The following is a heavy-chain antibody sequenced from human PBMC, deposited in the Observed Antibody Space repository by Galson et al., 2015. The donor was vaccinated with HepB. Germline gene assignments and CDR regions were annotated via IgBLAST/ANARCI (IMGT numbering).Heavy chain of an antibody. CDR3: AKGLLSPFIFDY. CDR1: GFTFSSYA. CDR2: ISGSGGST. J-gene: IGHJ4*02. V-gene: IGHV3-23*01. Sequence: SLRLSCAASGFTFSSYAMSWVRQAPGKGLEWVSAISGSGGSTYYADSVKGRFTIPRDNSKNTLYLQMNSLRAEDTAVYYCAKGLLSPFIFDYWGQGTLVTVSS. D-gene: IGHD3-16*02.